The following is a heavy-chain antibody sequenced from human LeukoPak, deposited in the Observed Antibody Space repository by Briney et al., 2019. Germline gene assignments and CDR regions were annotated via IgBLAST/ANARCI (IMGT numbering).Heavy chain of an antibody. J-gene: IGHJ4*02. D-gene: IGHD3-22*01. V-gene: IGHV3-48*01. Sequence: GGSLRLSCAASGFTFSSYSMNWVRQAPGKGPEWVSYISSSSSTIYYADSVKGRFTISRDNAKNSLYLQMSSLRAEDTAVYYXXXXXXRDSSGYPGYWGQGTLVTVSS. CDR2: ISSSSSTI. CDR1: GFTFSSYS. CDR3: XXXXXRDSSGYPGY.